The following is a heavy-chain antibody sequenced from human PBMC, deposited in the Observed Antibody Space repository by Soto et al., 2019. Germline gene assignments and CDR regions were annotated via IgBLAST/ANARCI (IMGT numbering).Heavy chain of an antibody. D-gene: IGHD6-19*01. V-gene: IGHV4-31*03. CDR3: ARVIAVAGTVGRIDY. Sequence: SETLSLTCTVSGGSISSGGYYWSWIRQHPGKGLEWIGYIYYSGSTYYNPSLRSRVTISVDTSKNQFSLKLSSVTAADTAVYYCARVIAVAGTVGRIDYWGQGTLVTVSS. CDR2: IYYSGST. CDR1: GGSISSGGYY. J-gene: IGHJ4*02.